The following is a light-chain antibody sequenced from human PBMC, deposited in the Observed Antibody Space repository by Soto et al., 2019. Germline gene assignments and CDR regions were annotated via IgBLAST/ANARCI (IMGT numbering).Light chain of an antibody. CDR2: QAS. CDR1: QSISSW. V-gene: IGKV1-5*03. CDR3: QQYDSYSWT. Sequence: DIQMTQSPSTLSAFVGDRVTITCRASQSISSWLAWYQQKPGKAPKLLVYQASTLESGVPLRFSGSGSGTEFTLTINSLQSDDFATYYCQQYDSYSWTFDQGTKVDIK. J-gene: IGKJ1*01.